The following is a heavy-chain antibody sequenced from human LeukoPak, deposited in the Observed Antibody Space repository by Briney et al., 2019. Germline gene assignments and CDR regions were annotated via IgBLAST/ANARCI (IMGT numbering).Heavy chain of an antibody. CDR3: VRGSTLRHYQY. Sequence: SSETLSLTCTVSGGSISSTTYYWGWLRRPPGKGLEWIGSIYYSGSTYYNPSLKSRVTVSVDTSKNQFSLNLSSVTAADTAVYYCVRGSTLRHYQYWGQGTLVTVSS. V-gene: IGHV4-39*01. CDR1: GGSISSTTYY. D-gene: IGHD3-16*01. J-gene: IGHJ4*02. CDR2: IYYSGST.